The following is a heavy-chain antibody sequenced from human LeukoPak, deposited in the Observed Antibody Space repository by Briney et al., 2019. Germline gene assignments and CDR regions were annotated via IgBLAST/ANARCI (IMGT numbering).Heavy chain of an antibody. CDR2: INTNTGNP. V-gene: IGHV7-4-1*02. CDR1: GGTFSSYA. Sequence: ASVKVSCKASGGTFSSYAISWVRQAPGQGLECMGWINTNTGNPTYAQGFTGRFVFSLDTSVSTAYLQISSLKAEDTAVYYCARAWDYYDSSGYYYGVDYWGQGTLVTVSS. D-gene: IGHD3-22*01. CDR3: ARAWDYYDSSGYYYGVDY. J-gene: IGHJ4*02.